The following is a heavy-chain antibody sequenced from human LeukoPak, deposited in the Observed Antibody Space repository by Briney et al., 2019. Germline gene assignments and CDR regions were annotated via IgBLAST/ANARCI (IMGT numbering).Heavy chain of an antibody. D-gene: IGHD2-2*01. Sequence: SETLSLTCSVSGGSIISASSFWGWIRQPPGRGLEWIGSIYYSGSTYYNPSLRGRVTMTLDMSKNQFSLRLRSVTAADTAVYFCSRRDCSQTSCLYRYFDLWGRGTLVTVSS. CDR1: GGSIISASSF. CDR3: SRRDCSQTSCLYRYFDL. J-gene: IGHJ2*01. V-gene: IGHV4-39*07. CDR2: IYYSGST.